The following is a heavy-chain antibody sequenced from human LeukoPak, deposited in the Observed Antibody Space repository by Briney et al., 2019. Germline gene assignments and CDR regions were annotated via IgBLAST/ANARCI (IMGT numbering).Heavy chain of an antibody. CDR2: IYYSGST. J-gene: IGHJ5*02. CDR3: ARSIAAEYNWFDP. V-gene: IGHV4-59*01. D-gene: IGHD6-13*01. CDR1: GGSISSYY. Sequence: SETLSLTCTVSGGSISSYYWSWIRQPPGKGLEWIGYIYYSGSTNYNPSLKSRVTISVDTSRNQFPLKLSSVTAADTAVYYCARSIAAEYNWFDPWGQGTLVTVSS.